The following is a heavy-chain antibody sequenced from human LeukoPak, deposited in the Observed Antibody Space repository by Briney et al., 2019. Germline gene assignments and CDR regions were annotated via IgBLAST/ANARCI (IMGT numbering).Heavy chain of an antibody. V-gene: IGHV4-59*01. CDR3: ARSIAAAGSEYFQH. J-gene: IGHJ1*01. D-gene: IGHD6-13*01. CDR2: IYYSGST. CDR1: GGSISSYY. Sequence: SETLSLTCTVSGGSISSYYWSWIRQPPGKGLEWIGYIYYSGSTNYNPSLKSRLTISVDTSKNQFSLRLTSVTAADTAVYYCARSIAAAGSEYFQHWGQGTLVTVSS.